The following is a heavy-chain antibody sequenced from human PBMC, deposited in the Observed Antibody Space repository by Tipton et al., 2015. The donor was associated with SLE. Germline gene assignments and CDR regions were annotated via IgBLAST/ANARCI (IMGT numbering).Heavy chain of an antibody. Sequence: QLVQSGAEVKKPGASVKVSCKASGYTFTSYGFSWVRQAPGQGLEWMGWISGYNGDTHYAQKLQGKVTMTTDTSTTTAYMELRSLRSDDTAVYYCARDGYCSSISCYPNWFDPWGPGTLVTVSS. CDR2: ISGYNGDT. V-gene: IGHV1-18*01. CDR3: ARDGYCSSISCYPNWFDP. J-gene: IGHJ5*02. CDR1: GYTFTSYG. D-gene: IGHD2-2*03.